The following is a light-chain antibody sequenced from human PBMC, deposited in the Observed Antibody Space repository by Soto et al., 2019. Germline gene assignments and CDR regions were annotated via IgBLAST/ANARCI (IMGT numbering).Light chain of an antibody. J-gene: IGKJ5*01. V-gene: IGKV1-5*01. CDR3: QQYRSVPRT. CDR1: QSIGSW. CDR2: SXS. Sequence: QVTQSPSTLSASVGDRVILNCRASQSIGSWLAWYHHEPVKAPALLIDSXSTLERGGASRFSGSGSGTEFSLPISCRHPANSANLYCQQYRSVPRTFCQG.